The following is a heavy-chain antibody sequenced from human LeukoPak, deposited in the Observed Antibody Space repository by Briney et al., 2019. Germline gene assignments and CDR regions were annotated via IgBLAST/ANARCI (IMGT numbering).Heavy chain of an antibody. V-gene: IGHV3-66*01. CDR2: ILGGGTT. J-gene: IGHJ3*02. CDR3: ARAYSNAFHI. D-gene: IGHD2-15*01. Sequence: PGGSLRLSCAASGFTVSSNHVTWVRQAPGKGLEWVSLILGGGTTYYADSVKGRFAISRDNSENTLYLQMNSLRADDTAVYYCARAYSNAFHIWGQGTMVTVSS. CDR1: GFTVSSNH.